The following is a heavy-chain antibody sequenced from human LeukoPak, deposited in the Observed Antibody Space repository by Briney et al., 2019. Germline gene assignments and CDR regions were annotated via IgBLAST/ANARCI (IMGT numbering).Heavy chain of an antibody. CDR1: GYTFTGYY. V-gene: IGHV1-2*02. J-gene: IGHJ4*02. D-gene: IGHD2-2*01. CDR3: ARDPSYCSSTSCYGRYFDY. CDR2: INPNSGGT. Sequence: GASVKVSCKASGYTFTGYYMHWVRQAPGQGLEWMGWINPNSGGTNYAQKFQGRVTMTRDTSINTAYMELSRLRSDDTAVYYCARDPSYCSSTSCYGRYFDYWGQGTLVTVSS.